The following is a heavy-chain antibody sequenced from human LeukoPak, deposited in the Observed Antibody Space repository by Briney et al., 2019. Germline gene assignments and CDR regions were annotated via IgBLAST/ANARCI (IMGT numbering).Heavy chain of an antibody. Sequence: PGGSLRLSCAASGFTFSNAWMSWVRQAPGKGLEWVGRIKNKRHGGTTDYAAPVKGRFTISRDDSKNTVSLQMNSLKTEDTAVYYCAAGLGTSDFDYWGQGTLVTVSS. V-gene: IGHV3-15*01. CDR2: IKNKRHGGTT. CDR1: GFTFSNAW. J-gene: IGHJ4*02. D-gene: IGHD1-1*01. CDR3: AAGLGTSDFDY.